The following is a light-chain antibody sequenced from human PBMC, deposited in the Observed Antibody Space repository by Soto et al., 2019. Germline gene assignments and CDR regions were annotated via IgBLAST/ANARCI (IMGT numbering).Light chain of an antibody. Sequence: QSVLTQPPSVSGAPGQRVTISCTGSSSNIGAGYDVHWYQQLPGTAPKLLIYGNSNRPSGVPDRFSGSKSGTSASLAITVLQAEDEADYYCQSYDSSLSVLYVFGTGTKVTVL. CDR1: SSNIGAGYD. V-gene: IGLV1-40*01. J-gene: IGLJ1*01. CDR2: GNS. CDR3: QSYDSSLSVLYV.